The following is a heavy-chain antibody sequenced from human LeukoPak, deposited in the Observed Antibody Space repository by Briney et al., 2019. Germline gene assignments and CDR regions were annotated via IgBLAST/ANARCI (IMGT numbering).Heavy chain of an antibody. D-gene: IGHD6-13*01. CDR3: ARAEDSMLAAADY. CDR1: GYTFTGYY. CDR2: INPNSGGT. J-gene: IGHJ4*02. Sequence: ASVTVSCKASGYTFTGYYMHWVRQAPRQRREWMGWINPNSGGTNYAQKFQGWVTMTRDTSISTAYMELSRLRSDDTAGYYCARAEDSMLAAADYWGQGTLVTVSS. V-gene: IGHV1-2*04.